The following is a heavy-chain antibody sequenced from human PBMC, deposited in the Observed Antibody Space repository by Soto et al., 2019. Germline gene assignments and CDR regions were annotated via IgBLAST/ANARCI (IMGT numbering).Heavy chain of an antibody. Sequence: ASVKVSCKASGYSFTDHYIHWVRQAPGQGLEWMGWVNPNTGGTNYAQRFHGRVTMTRDTSITTAYMELSRLRSDDTAVYYCARMGAGEAAAVSPPYYYGMDVWGQGTTVTVSS. CDR2: VNPNTGGT. D-gene: IGHD6-13*01. CDR1: GYSFTDHY. CDR3: ARMGAGEAAAVSPPYYYGMDV. J-gene: IGHJ6*02. V-gene: IGHV1-2*02.